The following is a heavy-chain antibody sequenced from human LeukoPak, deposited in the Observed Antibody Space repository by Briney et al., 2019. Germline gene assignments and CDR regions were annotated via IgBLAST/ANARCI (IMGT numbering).Heavy chain of an antibody. V-gene: IGHV4-39*07. Sequence: SETLSLTCTVSGGSISSSSYYWGWIRRPPGKGLEWIGSIYYSGSTYYNPSLKSRVTISVDTSKNQFSLKLSSVTAADTAVYYCARVGGYYDFWSGYYGYGNFDYWGQGTLVTVSS. D-gene: IGHD3-3*01. CDR3: ARVGGYYDFWSGYYGYGNFDY. J-gene: IGHJ4*02. CDR2: IYYSGST. CDR1: GGSISSSSYY.